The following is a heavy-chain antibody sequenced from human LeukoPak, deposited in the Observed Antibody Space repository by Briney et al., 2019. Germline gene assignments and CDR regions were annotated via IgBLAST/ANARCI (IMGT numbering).Heavy chain of an antibody. Sequence: SETLSLTCTVSAGSISSYYWSWFRQPAGKGLEWIGRIYYSGSTNYNPSLKSRVTISVDTSKNQFSLKLSSVTAADTAVYYCARAVFSYCSGGSCPYFDYWGQGTLVTVSS. D-gene: IGHD2-15*01. J-gene: IGHJ4*02. V-gene: IGHV4-4*07. CDR2: IYYSGST. CDR1: AGSISSYY. CDR3: ARAVFSYCSGGSCPYFDY.